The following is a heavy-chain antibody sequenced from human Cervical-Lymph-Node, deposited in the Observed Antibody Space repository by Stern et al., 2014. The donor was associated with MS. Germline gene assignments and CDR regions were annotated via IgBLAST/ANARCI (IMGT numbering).Heavy chain of an antibody. V-gene: IGHV3-30-3*01. CDR1: GFNFISYS. J-gene: IGHJ4*02. CDR3: AREPYNYDGDGYLDH. CDR2: ILHDGSNE. D-gene: IGHD3-22*01. Sequence: VQLVESGGGVVQSGRSLRLSCAASGFNFISYSMYWVRQAPGKGLEWVAVILHDGSNEYYADSVKGRFTISRDNSKNTVSLQMNSLRVEDTAVYYCAREPYNYDGDGYLDHWGQGTLVTVSS.